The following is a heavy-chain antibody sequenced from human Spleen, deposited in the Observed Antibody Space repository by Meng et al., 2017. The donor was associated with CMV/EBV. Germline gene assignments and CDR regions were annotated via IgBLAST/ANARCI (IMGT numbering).Heavy chain of an antibody. CDR2: MSHSGGA. D-gene: IGHD4/OR15-4a*01. V-gene: IGHV4-4*02. CDR1: GGSIISSNW. Sequence: VSGGSIISSNWWSWVRQPPGKGLEWIGEMSHSGGANYDPSLKRRVTISLDKSKNLFSLNLISVTAADTAVYYCARHLVLAGSRGFDSWGQGTLVTVSS. J-gene: IGHJ4*02. CDR3: ARHLVLAGSRGFDS.